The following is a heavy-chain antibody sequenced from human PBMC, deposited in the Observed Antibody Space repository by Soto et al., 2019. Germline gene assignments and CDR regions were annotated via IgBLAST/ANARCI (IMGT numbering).Heavy chain of an antibody. J-gene: IGHJ3*02. Sequence: PSETLSLTCTASGGSISSYYWSWIRQPPGKGLEWIGYTYYNGSTNYNPSLKSRVTISVDTSKNQFSLKLSSVTAADTAAYYCARQFEYSSSSFFHKGEVYAFDIRGQGTMVTVSS. CDR3: ARQFEYSSSSFFHKGEVYAFDI. V-gene: IGHV4-59*08. CDR2: TYYNGST. CDR1: GGSISSYY. D-gene: IGHD6-6*01.